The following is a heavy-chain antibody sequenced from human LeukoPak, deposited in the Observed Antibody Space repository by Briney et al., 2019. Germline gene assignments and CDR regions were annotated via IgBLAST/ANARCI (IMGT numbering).Heavy chain of an antibody. CDR3: ARDTHYLWTYYMDV. Sequence: ASVKVSCKPSGYTFTRYDINWVGQATGHGLEWMGWMNPNSGNTGYAPKCQGRVTITRNTSISTAYMELSSLRSEDTAVYYCARDTHYLWTYYMDVWGKGTTVTVSS. J-gene: IGHJ6*03. D-gene: IGHD3/OR15-3a*01. CDR1: GYTFTRYD. V-gene: IGHV1-8*01. CDR2: MNPNSGNT.